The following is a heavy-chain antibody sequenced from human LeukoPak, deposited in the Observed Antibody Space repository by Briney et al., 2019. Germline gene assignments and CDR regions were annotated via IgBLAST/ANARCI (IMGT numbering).Heavy chain of an antibody. Sequence: KPSETLSLTCTVSGGSISSYYWSWIRQPPGRGLEWIGYMYDSGSTRSTNYNPSLKSRVTISVDTSKNQFSLKLSSVTAADTAVYYCARSRDSRLHGMDVWGQGTTVTVSS. D-gene: IGHD6-13*01. CDR1: GGSISSYY. CDR3: ARSRDSRLHGMDV. CDR2: MYDSGSTRST. J-gene: IGHJ6*02. V-gene: IGHV4-4*09.